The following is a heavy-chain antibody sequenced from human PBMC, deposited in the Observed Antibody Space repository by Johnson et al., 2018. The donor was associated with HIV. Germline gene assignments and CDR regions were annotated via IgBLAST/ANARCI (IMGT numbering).Heavy chain of an antibody. D-gene: IGHD6-6*01. V-gene: IGHV3-30*04. J-gene: IGHJ3*02. Sequence: QVQLVESGGGLVQPGGSLRLSCAASGFTFGSYAMHWVRQAPGKGLEWVAVVSYDGSERYYADSVKGRFTISRDSSKNTLYLQMNSLSAEDTAMYYCATSGLTLGSSSSHAFDIWGQGTMVTVSS. CDR2: VSYDGSER. CDR1: GFTFGSYA. CDR3: ATSGLTLGSSSSHAFDI.